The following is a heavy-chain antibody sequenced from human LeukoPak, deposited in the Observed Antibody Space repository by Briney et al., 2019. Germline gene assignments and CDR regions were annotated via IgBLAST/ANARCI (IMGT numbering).Heavy chain of an antibody. CDR2: IYWNDDK. Sequence: SGPTLVNPTQTLTLTCTFSGFSLSTRGVGVGWIRQPPGKALEWLALIYWNDDKRQRSSLKSRLTITKDTSKNQVVLTMTNMDPVDTATYYCAHTIEEQWLVAFDYWGQGTLVTVSS. D-gene: IGHD6-19*01. CDR1: GFSLSTRGVG. CDR3: AHTIEEQWLVAFDY. V-gene: IGHV2-5*01. J-gene: IGHJ4*02.